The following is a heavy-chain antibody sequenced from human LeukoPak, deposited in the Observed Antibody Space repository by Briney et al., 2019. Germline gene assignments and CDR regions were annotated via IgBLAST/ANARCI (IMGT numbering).Heavy chain of an antibody. V-gene: IGHV3-21*01. CDR1: GXTFSRYS. Sequence: GGSLRLSCVGSGXTFSRYSVNWVRQAPGKGQEWVSSIRSDASSIYYADSVKGRFTISRDNAKNSVFLQMNSLRAGDTAVYYCARDGYSIGYFYDLWGQGTLVTVSS. D-gene: IGHD3-22*01. CDR2: IRSDASSI. CDR3: ARDGYSIGYFYDL. J-gene: IGHJ4*02.